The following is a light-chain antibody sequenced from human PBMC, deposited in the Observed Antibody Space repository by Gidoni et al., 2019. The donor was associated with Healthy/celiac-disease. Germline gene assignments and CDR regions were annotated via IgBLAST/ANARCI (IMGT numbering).Light chain of an antibody. J-gene: IGKJ3*01. CDR3: QQYDNLPPFT. V-gene: IGKV1-33*01. CDR2: DAS. Sequence: DLQMTQSPSSLSASVGDRVTITCQASQDISNYLNWYQQKPGKAPKLLIYDASNLEIGVPSRFSGSGSGTDFTFTISSLQPEDIATYYCQQYDNLPPFTFGPGTKVEIK. CDR1: QDISNY.